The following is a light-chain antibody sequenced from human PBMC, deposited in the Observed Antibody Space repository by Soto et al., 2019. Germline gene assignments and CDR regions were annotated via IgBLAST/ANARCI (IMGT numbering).Light chain of an antibody. J-gene: IGLJ2*01. CDR1: NSDIGDYNF. V-gene: IGLV2-14*01. Sequence: QSVLTQPASVSGSPGQSITISCTGTNSDIGDYNFVSWYQQLPGKAPKLIISEVSNRPSGVSTRFSGSKSGNTASLTTSGLQPEDEADYYCSSYSTIGAEVHFGGGTKLTVL. CDR2: EVS. CDR3: SSYSTIGAEVH.